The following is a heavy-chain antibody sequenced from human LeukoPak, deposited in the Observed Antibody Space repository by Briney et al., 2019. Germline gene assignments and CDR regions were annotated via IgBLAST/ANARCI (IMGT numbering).Heavy chain of an antibody. D-gene: IGHD6-19*01. J-gene: IGHJ6*02. CDR2: ISAYNGNT. CDR3: ARDRASVAHYHYYGMDV. CDR1: GYTFTSYG. Sequence: ASVKVSCKASGYTFTSYGISWVRQAPGQGLEWMGWISAYNGNTNYAQKLQGRVTMTTDTSTSTAYTELRSLRSDDTAVYYCARDRASVAHYHYYGMDVWGQGTTVTVSS. V-gene: IGHV1-18*01.